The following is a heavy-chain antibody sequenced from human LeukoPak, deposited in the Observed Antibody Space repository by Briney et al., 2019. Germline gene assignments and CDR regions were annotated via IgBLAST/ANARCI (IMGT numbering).Heavy chain of an antibody. J-gene: IGHJ3*02. Sequence: TLSLTCTVSGGSISSGSYYWSWIRQPAGKGLEWIGRIYTSGSTNYNPSLKSRVTISVDTSKNQFSLKLSSVTAADTAVYYCARVSTYEIAAARVGYAFDIWGQGTMVTVSS. CDR1: GGSISSGSYY. CDR3: ARVSTYEIAAARVGYAFDI. CDR2: IYTSGST. V-gene: IGHV4-61*02. D-gene: IGHD6-13*01.